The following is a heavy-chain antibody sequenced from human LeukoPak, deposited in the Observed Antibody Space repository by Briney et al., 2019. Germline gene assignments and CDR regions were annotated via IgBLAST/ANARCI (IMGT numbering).Heavy chain of an antibody. D-gene: IGHD5-24*01. Sequence: SQTLSLTCTVSGGSISSGGYYWSWIRQPPGKGLEWIGYIYHSGSTYYNPSLKSRVTISVDRSKNQFSLKLSSVTAADTAVYYCARDREKYAFDIWGQGTMVTVSS. V-gene: IGHV4-30-2*01. CDR1: GGSISSGGYY. CDR3: ARDREKYAFDI. J-gene: IGHJ3*02. CDR2: IYHSGST.